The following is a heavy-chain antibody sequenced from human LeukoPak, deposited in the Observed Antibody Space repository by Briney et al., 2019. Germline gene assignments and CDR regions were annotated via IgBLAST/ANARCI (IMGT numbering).Heavy chain of an antibody. V-gene: IGHV4-61*02. CDR2: IYTSGST. D-gene: IGHD7-27*01. Sequence: SQTLSLTCTVSGGSISSGSYYWSWIRQPAGKGLEWIGRIYTSGSTNYNPSLKSRVTISVDTTKNQFSLKLSSVTAADTAVYYCARVNWGSYNWFDPWGQGTLVTVSS. J-gene: IGHJ5*02. CDR1: GGSISSGSYY. CDR3: ARVNWGSYNWFDP.